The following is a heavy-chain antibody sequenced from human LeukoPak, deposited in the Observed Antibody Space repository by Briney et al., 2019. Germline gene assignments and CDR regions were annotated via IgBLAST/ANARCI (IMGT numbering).Heavy chain of an antibody. D-gene: IGHD3-10*01. CDR2: IYSGGST. J-gene: IGHJ4*02. V-gene: IGHV3-53*01. Sequence: GGSLRLSCAASGFTVSSNYMSWVRQAPGKGLEWGSVIYSGGSTYYADSVTGRFTISRDNSKNTLYLQMNSLRAEDTAVYYCARPRIWFGNTLEDYWGQGTLVTVSS. CDR3: ARPRIWFGNTLEDY. CDR1: GFTVSSNY.